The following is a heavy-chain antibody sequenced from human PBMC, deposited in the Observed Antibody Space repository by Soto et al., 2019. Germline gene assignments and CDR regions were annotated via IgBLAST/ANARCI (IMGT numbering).Heavy chain of an antibody. D-gene: IGHD6-19*01. CDR2: INAGNGNT. Sequence: ASVKVSGKASGYTFTSYSMHWVRQAPGQRLEWMGWINAGNGNTKYSQKFQGRVTITRDTSASTAYMELGSLRSEDTAVYYCARSPGYSSGWYAPFDYWGQGTLVTVSS. V-gene: IGHV1-3*01. CDR1: GYTFTSYS. CDR3: ARSPGYSSGWYAPFDY. J-gene: IGHJ4*02.